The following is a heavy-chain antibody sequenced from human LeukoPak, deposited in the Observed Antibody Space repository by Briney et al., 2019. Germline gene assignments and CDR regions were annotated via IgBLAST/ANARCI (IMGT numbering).Heavy chain of an antibody. CDR3: ARALYREGPLAEYGMDV. V-gene: IGHV3-74*01. CDR2: INSDGSST. D-gene: IGHD1-26*01. J-gene: IGHJ6*02. CDR1: GFTFSSYW. Sequence: GGSLRLSCAASGFTFSSYWMPWVRQAPGKGLVWVSRINSDGSSTSYADSVKGRFTISRDNAKNTLYLQMNSLRAEDTAVYYCARALYREGPLAEYGMDVWGQGTTVTVSS.